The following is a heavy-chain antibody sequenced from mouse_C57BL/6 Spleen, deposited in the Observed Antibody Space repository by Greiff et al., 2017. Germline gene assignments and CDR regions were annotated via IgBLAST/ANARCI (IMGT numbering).Heavy chain of an antibody. CDR2: IDPETGGT. CDR1: GYTFTDYE. Sequence: QVQLQQSGAELVRPGASVTLSCKASGYTFTDYEMHWVKQTPVHGLEWIGAIDPETGGTAYNQKFKGKAILTADKSSSTAYMELRSLTSEDSAVYYGTTGGTTVVRRDWYFEVWGTGTTVTVSS. CDR3: TTGGTTVVRRDWYFEV. D-gene: IGHD1-1*01. J-gene: IGHJ1*03. V-gene: IGHV1-15*01.